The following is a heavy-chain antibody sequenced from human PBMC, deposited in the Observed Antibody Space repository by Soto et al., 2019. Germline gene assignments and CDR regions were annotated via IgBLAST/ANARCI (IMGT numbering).Heavy chain of an antibody. CDR1: GGSISSSNW. Sequence: QVQLQESGPGLVKPSGTLSLTCAVSGGSISSSNWWSWVRQPPGKGLERIGEIYHSGSTNYNPSLKSRVTISLHKSKNQFSLKLSSVTAADTAVYYCARDGGLNYYDSSGYYDYWGQGTLVTVSS. J-gene: IGHJ4*02. D-gene: IGHD3-22*01. V-gene: IGHV4-4*02. CDR3: ARDGGLNYYDSSGYYDY. CDR2: IYHSGST.